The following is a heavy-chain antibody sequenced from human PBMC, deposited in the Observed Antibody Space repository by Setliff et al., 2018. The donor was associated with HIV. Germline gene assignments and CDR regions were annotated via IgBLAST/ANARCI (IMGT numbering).Heavy chain of an antibody. D-gene: IGHD5-12*01. V-gene: IGHV3-23*01. Sequence: PGGSLRLSCAASGFTFSSYAMSWVRQAPGKGLDWVSAISSSGGSTYYADSVKGRFTISRDNSKNTLYLQMNSLRAEDTALYYCARQDVGAYAPLRYWGQGTLVTVSS. J-gene: IGHJ4*02. CDR1: GFTFSSYA. CDR3: ARQDVGAYAPLRY. CDR2: ISSSGGST.